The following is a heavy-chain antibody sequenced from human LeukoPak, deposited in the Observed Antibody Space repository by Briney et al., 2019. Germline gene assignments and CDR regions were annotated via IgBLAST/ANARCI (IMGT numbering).Heavy chain of an antibody. D-gene: IGHD2-15*01. CDR1: GYTFTSYG. J-gene: IGHJ4*02. CDR3: ARVPDIVVVVAPIDY. Sequence: ASVKVSCKASGYTFTSYGISWVRQAPGQGLEWMGWISAYNGNTNYAQKLQGRVTMTTDTSTSIAYMELRSLRSDDTAVYYCARVPDIVVVVAPIDYWGQGTLVTVSS. V-gene: IGHV1-18*01. CDR2: ISAYNGNT.